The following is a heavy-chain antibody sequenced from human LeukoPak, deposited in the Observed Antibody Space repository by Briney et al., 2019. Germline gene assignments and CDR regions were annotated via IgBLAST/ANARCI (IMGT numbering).Heavy chain of an antibody. V-gene: IGHV4-30-4*08. J-gene: IGHJ4*02. CDR1: GGSISSGDYY. Sequence: SQTLSLTCTVSGGSISSGDYYWSWIRQPRGKGLEWIGYIYYSGSTYYNPSLKSRVTISVDTSKNQFSLKLSSVTAADTAVYYCARTAASGSDTRLDYWGQGTLVTVSS. CDR3: ARTAASGSDTRLDY. D-gene: IGHD3-22*01. CDR2: IYYSGST.